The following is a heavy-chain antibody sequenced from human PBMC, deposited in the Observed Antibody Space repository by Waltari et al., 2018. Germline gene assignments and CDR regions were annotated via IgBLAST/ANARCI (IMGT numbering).Heavy chain of an antibody. CDR2: ISYDGSNK. V-gene: IGHV3-30-3*01. Sequence: QVQLVESGGGVVQPGRSLRLSCAASGFTFSSYAMHWVRQAPGKGMEWVAVISYDGSNKYYADSVKGRFTISRDNSKNTLYLQMNSLRAEDTSVYYCARDRVDFWSGYFGYYYYGMDVWGQGTTVTVSS. J-gene: IGHJ6*02. D-gene: IGHD3-3*01. CDR1: GFTFSSYA. CDR3: ARDRVDFWSGYFGYYYYGMDV.